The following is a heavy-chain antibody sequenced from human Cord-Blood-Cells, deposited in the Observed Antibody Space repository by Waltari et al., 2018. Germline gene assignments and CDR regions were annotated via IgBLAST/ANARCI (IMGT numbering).Heavy chain of an antibody. CDR3: ARALRYYDFWSGYLPLDY. V-gene: IGHV1-2*02. D-gene: IGHD3-3*01. J-gene: IGHJ4*02. CDR2: INPNSGGT. Sequence: QVPLVLSGAEVTKPGASVKVYCKAPGYTFTGYYMPSARQAPGKGLEWMGWINPNSGGTNYAQKFQGRVTMTRDTSISTAYMELSRLRSDDTAVYYCARALRYYDFWSGYLPLDYWGQGTLVTVSS. CDR1: GYTFTGYY.